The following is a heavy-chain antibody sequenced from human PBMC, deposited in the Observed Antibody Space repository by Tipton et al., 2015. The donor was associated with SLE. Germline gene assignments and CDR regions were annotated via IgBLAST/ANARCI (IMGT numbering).Heavy chain of an antibody. CDR1: GGSFGDYD. V-gene: IGHV4-34*01. D-gene: IGHD3-3*01. CDR3: ARGLDDWKSGKNWFDS. J-gene: IGHJ5*01. Sequence: TLSLTCTVFGGSFGDYDWSWIRQSPGKGLEWIGEISRSGNTNYNPSLKSRVTISLDTSKTHFSLKLTSVTAADTAVYFCARGLDDWKSGKNWFDSWGQGTPVTVSS. CDR2: ISRSGNT.